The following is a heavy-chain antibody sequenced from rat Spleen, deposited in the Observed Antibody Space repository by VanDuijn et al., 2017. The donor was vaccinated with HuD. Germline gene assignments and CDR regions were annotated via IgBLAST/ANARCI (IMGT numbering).Heavy chain of an antibody. J-gene: IGHJ1*01. CDR3: TTVVGDSYWYFDF. V-gene: IGHV5-20*01. CDR2: ISHDCSST. CDR1: GFTFSDNY. Sequence: EVQLMESGGGLVKPGRSMKLSCAVPGFTFSDNYMAWVGQAPTKGLEWVATISHDCSSTYYRDPEKGRFTISRDNAKSTLYLQMDSLRSEDTATYYCTTVVGDSYWYFDFWGPGTMVTVSS. D-gene: IGHD4-2*01.